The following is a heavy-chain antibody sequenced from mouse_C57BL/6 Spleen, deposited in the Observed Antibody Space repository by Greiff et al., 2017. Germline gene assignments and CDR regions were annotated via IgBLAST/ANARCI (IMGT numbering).Heavy chain of an antibody. CDR2: ISSGSSTI. J-gene: IGHJ4*01. Sequence: EVKLQESGGGLVKPGGSLKLSCAASGFTFSDYGMHWVRQAPEKGLEWVAYISSGSSTIYYADTVKGRFTISRDNAKNTLFLQMTSLRSEDTAMYYCAKIYYYGRRAMDYWGQGTSVTVSS. CDR1: GFTFSDYG. D-gene: IGHD1-1*01. V-gene: IGHV5-17*01. CDR3: AKIYYYGRRAMDY.